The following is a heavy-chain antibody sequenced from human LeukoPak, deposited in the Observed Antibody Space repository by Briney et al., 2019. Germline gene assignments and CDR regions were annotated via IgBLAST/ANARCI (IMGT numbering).Heavy chain of an antibody. V-gene: IGHV3-23*01. CDR2: ISSSDSRT. CDR3: VKGHHYGSGSYWV. Sequence: GGSLRLSCAASGFTFRSYAMTWVRQALGKGLEWVSAISSSDSRTYYADSVKGRFTISRDNSKNTLYLQMNSLRAEDTAVYYCVKGHHYGSGSYWVWGQGTLVTVSS. J-gene: IGHJ4*02. CDR1: GFTFRSYA. D-gene: IGHD3-10*01.